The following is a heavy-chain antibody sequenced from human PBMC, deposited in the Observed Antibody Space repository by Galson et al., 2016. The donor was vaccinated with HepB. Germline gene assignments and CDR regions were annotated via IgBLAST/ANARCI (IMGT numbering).Heavy chain of an antibody. D-gene: IGHD2-21*01. V-gene: IGHV1-69*13. J-gene: IGHJ6*01. CDR2: VIPVSNTA. CDR3: ARDFAPTVRDLLTGDFYYSGMDV. Sequence: SVKVSCKASGGTFSTYAINWVRQAPGQGLEWMGGVIPVSNTAHYAQKFLGRVTISADELTNTAYIELSSLRSEDTAVYYCARDFAPTVRDLLTGDFYYSGMDVWGQGTTVTVSS. CDR1: GGTFSTYA.